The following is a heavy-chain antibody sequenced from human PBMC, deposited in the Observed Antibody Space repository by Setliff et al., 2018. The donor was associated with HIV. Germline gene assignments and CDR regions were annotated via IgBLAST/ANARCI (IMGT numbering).Heavy chain of an antibody. Sequence: SVKVSCKASGGTFSGYVISWVRQAPGQGPEWMGGIIPMYGVTNYAQKFQGRVTITTDESTSTAYMELSNLRSEDTAVYYCARGYCGGGICYSPNWLDPWGQGTLVTVSS. CDR3: ARGYCGGGICYSPNWLDP. V-gene: IGHV1-69*05. CDR2: IIPMYGVT. D-gene: IGHD2-15*01. CDR1: GGTFSGYV. J-gene: IGHJ5*02.